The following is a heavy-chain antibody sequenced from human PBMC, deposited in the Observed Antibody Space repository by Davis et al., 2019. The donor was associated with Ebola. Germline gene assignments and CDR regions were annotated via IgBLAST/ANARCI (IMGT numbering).Heavy chain of an antibody. CDR1: GGSFSGYY. CDR2: INHSGST. CDR3: AREEIAVAGTDDGMDV. Sequence: MPSETLSLTCAVYGGSFSGYYWSWIRQPPGKELEWIGEINHSGSTNYNPSLKSRVTISVDKSKNQFSLKLSSVTAADTAVYYCAREEIAVAGTDDGMDVWGQGTTVTVSS. V-gene: IGHV4-34*01. D-gene: IGHD6-19*01. J-gene: IGHJ6*02.